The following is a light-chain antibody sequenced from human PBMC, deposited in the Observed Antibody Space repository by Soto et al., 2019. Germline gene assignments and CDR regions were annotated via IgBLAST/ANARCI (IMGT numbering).Light chain of an antibody. J-gene: IGKJ2*01. V-gene: IGKV3-15*01. CDR1: QSIRNN. CDR2: GAS. Sequence: EIVMTQSPATLSVSPGERATLSCRASQSIRNNLIWYQQKSGQAPRLLICGASTRATGIPARFSGSGSGTEFTLTISSLQSEDFAVYYCQQYDNWPPYTFGQGTKVEIK. CDR3: QQYDNWPPYT.